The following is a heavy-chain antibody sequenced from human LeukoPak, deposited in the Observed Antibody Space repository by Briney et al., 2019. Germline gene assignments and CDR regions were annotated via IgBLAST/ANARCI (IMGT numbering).Heavy chain of an antibody. V-gene: IGHV3-23*01. J-gene: IGHJ4*02. CDR1: GFTFSSYA. CDR3: AKDRDSSSWYSVPVLDY. CDR2: ISGSGGST. D-gene: IGHD6-13*01. Sequence: GGSLRLSCAASGFTFSSYAMSWVRQAPGKGLEWVSAISGSGGSTYYADSVKGRFTISRDNSKNTLYLQMNSLRAEDTAVYYCAKDRDSSSWYSVPVLDYWGQGTLVTVSS.